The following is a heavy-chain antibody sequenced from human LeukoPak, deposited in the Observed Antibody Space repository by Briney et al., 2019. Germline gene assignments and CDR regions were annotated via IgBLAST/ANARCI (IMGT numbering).Heavy chain of an antibody. CDR3: AREGGFYRPLDY. D-gene: IGHD3-3*01. V-gene: IGHV4-4*02. CDR1: GGSVTSTNW. Sequence: SETLSLTCGVSGGSVTSTNWWTWVRQPPGKGLEWIGEVHLDGRTNYNPSLKSRLTMSVDLSENHVSLKLTSVTAAGTAVYYCAREGGFYRPLDYSGQGTLVTVSS. CDR2: VHLDGRT. J-gene: IGHJ4*02.